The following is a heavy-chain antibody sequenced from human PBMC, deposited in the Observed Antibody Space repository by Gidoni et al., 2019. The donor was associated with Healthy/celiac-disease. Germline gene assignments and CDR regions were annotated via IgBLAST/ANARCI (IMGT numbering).Heavy chain of an antibody. CDR2: ISGSGGST. CDR3: AKRKSGNSVVYDY. Sequence: EVQLLESGGGLVQPGGSLRLSCAASGFPFSSYAMSWVRQAPGKGLEWVSAISGSGGSTYYADSVKGRFTISRDNSKNTLYLQMNSLRAEDTAVYYCAKRKSGNSVVYDYWGQGTLVTVSS. CDR1: GFPFSSYA. J-gene: IGHJ4*02. V-gene: IGHV3-23*01. D-gene: IGHD3-3*01.